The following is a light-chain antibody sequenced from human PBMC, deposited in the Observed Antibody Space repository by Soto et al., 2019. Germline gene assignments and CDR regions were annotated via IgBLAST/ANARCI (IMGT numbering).Light chain of an antibody. CDR1: QSVGSSY. Sequence: EIVLTQSPGTLSLSPGERATLSCRASQSVGSSYLAWYQQKPGQAPRLLMYGASTRATGIPDRFTGSGSGTDFTLTISRLEPEDFAVYYCQQYSSSPVTFGGGTTVEIK. J-gene: IGKJ4*01. V-gene: IGKV3-20*01. CDR3: QQYSSSPVT. CDR2: GAS.